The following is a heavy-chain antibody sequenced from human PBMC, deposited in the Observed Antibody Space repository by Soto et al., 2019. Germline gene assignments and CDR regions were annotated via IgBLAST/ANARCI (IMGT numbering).Heavy chain of an antibody. D-gene: IGHD4-17*01. CDR3: ARDPVATVTTGWFDP. V-gene: IGHV1-18*01. CDR1: GYTFTSYG. Sequence: QVQLVQSGAEVKKPGASVKVSCKASGYTFTSYGISWVQQAPGQGLEWMGWISAYNGNTNYAQKLQGRVTMTTDTSTSTAYMELRSLRSDDTAVYYCARDPVATVTTGWFDPWGQGTLVTVSS. CDR2: ISAYNGNT. J-gene: IGHJ5*02.